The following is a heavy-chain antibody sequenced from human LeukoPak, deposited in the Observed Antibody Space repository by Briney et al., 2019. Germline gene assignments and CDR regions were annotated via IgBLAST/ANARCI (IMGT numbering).Heavy chain of an antibody. V-gene: IGHV4-38-2*02. Sequence: SETLSLTCTVSGYSISSGYYWGWIRQPPGKGLEWIGSIYHSGSTYYNPSLKSRVTISVDTSKNQFSLKLSSVTAADTAVYYCARDPSAAGPPFDYWAQGTLVTVSS. J-gene: IGHJ4*02. CDR2: IYHSGST. D-gene: IGHD6-13*01. CDR1: GYSISSGYY. CDR3: ARDPSAAGPPFDY.